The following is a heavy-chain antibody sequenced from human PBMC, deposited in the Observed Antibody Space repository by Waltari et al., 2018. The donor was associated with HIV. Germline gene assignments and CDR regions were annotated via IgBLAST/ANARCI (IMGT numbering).Heavy chain of an antibody. V-gene: IGHV6-1*01. CDR1: GDSVSSNSAA. Sequence: QVQLQQSGPGLVKPSQTLSLTCAISGDSVSSNSAAWNWIRQSPSRGLEWLGRTYYRSKWYNDYAVSVKSRITINPDTSKNQFSLQLNSVTPEDTAVYYCARALLLTGTTKNNWFDPWGQGTLVTVSS. J-gene: IGHJ5*02. D-gene: IGHD1-7*01. CDR2: TYYRSKWYN. CDR3: ARALLLTGTTKNNWFDP.